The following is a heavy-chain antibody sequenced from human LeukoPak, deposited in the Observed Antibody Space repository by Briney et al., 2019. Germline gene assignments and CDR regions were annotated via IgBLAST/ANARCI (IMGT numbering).Heavy chain of an antibody. CDR2: IKQDGSEK. CDR1: GFTFSSYW. J-gene: IGHJ4*02. Sequence: GGSLRLSCAASGFTFSSYWMSWVRQAPEKGLEWVANIKQDGSEKYYVDSVKGRFTISRDNAKNSLYLQMNSLRAEDTAVYYCARDDIVVANYFDYWGQGTLVTVSS. CDR3: ARDDIVVANYFDY. D-gene: IGHD2-2*01. V-gene: IGHV3-7*03.